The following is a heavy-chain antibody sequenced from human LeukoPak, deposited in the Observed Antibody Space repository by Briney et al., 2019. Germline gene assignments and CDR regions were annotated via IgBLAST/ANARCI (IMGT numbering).Heavy chain of an antibody. CDR3: ARDRVRYDFWSGYSSYYYGMDV. CDR2: ISSSSSYI. D-gene: IGHD3-3*01. J-gene: IGHJ6*02. Sequence: GGSLRLSCAASGFTFSSYSMNWVRQAPGKGLEWVSSISSSSSYIYYADSVKGRFTISRDNAKNSLYLQMSSLGAEDTAVYYCARDRVRYDFWSGYSSYYYGMDVWGQGTTVTVSS. V-gene: IGHV3-21*01. CDR1: GFTFSSYS.